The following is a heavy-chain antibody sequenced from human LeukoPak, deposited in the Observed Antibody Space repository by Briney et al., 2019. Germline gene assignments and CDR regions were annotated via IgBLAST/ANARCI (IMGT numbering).Heavy chain of an antibody. CDR1: GFTVSSNY. V-gene: IGHV3-66*01. Sequence: GSLRLSRAASGFTVSSNYMNWGRQAPRKGLGRVSVFYSGGSTYYADSVKGRFTISRDNSKNTVYLQMNSLRAEDTAVYYCARIPTTVVTWGEYYYYYMDVWGKGTTVTVSS. CDR2: FYSGGST. CDR3: ARIPTTVVTWGEYYYYYMDV. D-gene: IGHD4-23*01. J-gene: IGHJ6*03.